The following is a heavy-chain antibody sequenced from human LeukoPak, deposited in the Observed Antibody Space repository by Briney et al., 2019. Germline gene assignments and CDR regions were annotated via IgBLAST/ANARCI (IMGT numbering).Heavy chain of an antibody. CDR1: GGSISSYY. D-gene: IGHD2-15*01. Sequence: SETLSLTCTVSGGSISSYYWSWIRQPPGEGLEWIGYIYYSGSTNYNPSLKSRVTISLDTSKNQFSLKLSSVTAADTAVYYCARRVVVVSANDKSDSFDMWSQGTVVTVSS. CDR2: IYYSGST. CDR3: ARRVVVVSANDKSDSFDM. V-gene: IGHV4-59*01. J-gene: IGHJ3*02.